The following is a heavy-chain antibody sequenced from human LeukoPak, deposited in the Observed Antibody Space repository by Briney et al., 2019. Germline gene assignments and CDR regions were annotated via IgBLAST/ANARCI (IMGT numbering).Heavy chain of an antibody. CDR2: INPTGTAT. V-gene: IGHV1-46*01. D-gene: IGHD5-12*01. CDR3: ARDFSGSWTWDY. J-gene: IGHJ4*02. CDR1: GYRFTSHH. Sequence: GASVKVSCKASGYRFTSHHMHWVRRAPGQGLEWMGIINPTGTATRFAQNFQGRVTLTRDTSTSTDYMEVRSLRSDDTAVYYYARDFSGSWTWDYWGQGTLVTVSS.